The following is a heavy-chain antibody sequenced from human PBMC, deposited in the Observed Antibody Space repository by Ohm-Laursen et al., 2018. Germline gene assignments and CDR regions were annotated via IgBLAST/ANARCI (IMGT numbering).Heavy chain of an antibody. D-gene: IGHD6-13*01. CDR3: AKDIAAAGPYYFDY. CDR1: GFTFDDYA. V-gene: IGHV3-9*01. CDR2: ISWNSGTI. J-gene: IGHJ4*02. Sequence: SLRLSCAASGFTFDDYAMHWVRQAPGKGLEWVSSISWNSGTIGYADSMKGRFTISRDNAKNSLYLQMNSLRVEDTALYYCAKDIAAAGPYYFDYWGQGTLVTVSS.